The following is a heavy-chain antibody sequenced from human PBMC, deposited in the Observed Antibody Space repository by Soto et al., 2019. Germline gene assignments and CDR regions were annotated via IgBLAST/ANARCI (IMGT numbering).Heavy chain of an antibody. V-gene: IGHV4-59*01. J-gene: IGHJ4*02. CDR2: VYYTGST. CDR3: ARGVAVPGAHTDY. D-gene: IGHD6-19*01. CDR1: GGSISGSY. Sequence: ASETLSLTCSVSGGSISGSYWSWIRQSPGKGLEWLGYVYYTGSTNYSPSLRSRVSISVDTSKNEFSLRLSSVTAADTAVYFCARGVAVPGAHTDYWGQGTQVTVSS.